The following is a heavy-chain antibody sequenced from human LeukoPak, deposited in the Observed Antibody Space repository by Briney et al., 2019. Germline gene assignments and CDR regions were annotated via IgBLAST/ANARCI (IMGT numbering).Heavy chain of an antibody. Sequence: GESLKISCKGSGYSFTSYWIGWVRQMPGKGLEWMGIIYPGDSDTRYSPSFQGQVTISADKSISTAYLQWSSLKASDTAMYYCARRRYDFWSGYYTDWAFDIWGQRTMVTVSS. CDR1: GYSFTSYW. CDR3: ARRRYDFWSGYYTDWAFDI. J-gene: IGHJ3*02. V-gene: IGHV5-51*01. CDR2: IYPGDSDT. D-gene: IGHD3-3*01.